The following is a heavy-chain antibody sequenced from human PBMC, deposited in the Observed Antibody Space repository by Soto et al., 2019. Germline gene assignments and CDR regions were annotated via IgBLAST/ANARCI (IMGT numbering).Heavy chain of an antibody. V-gene: IGHV3-74*03. CDR1: GFTFSSYW. Sequence: EVQLVESGGGLVQPGGSLRLSCVASGFTFSSYWMHWVRQVPGKEPVWVSFIDSYGSSTKYADSVRGRFTISRDNAKNTRYLLMNSLRVEDTPVYYCVRGLGNSDHWGQGTLVTVSS. CDR3: VRGLGNSDH. CDR2: IDSYGSST. J-gene: IGHJ4*02.